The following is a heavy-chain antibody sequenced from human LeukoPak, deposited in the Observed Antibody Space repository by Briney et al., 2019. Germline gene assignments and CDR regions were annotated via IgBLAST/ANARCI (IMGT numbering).Heavy chain of an antibody. CDR3: ARSGYSYGHYGMDV. J-gene: IGHJ6*02. Sequence: SVKVSCKASGGTFSSYAISWLRQAPGQGLEWMGRIIPILGIANYAQKFQGRVTITADKSTSTAYMELSSLRSEDTAVYYCARSGYSYGHYGMDVWGQGTTVTVSS. CDR1: GGTFSSYA. CDR2: IIPILGIA. D-gene: IGHD5-18*01. V-gene: IGHV1-69*04.